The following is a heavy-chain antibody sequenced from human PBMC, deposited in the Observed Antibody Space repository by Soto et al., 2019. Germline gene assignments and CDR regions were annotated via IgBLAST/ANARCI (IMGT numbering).Heavy chain of an antibody. Sequence: TLSLTCTVSGGSISSGGYYWSWIRQHPGKGLEWIGYIYYSGSTYYNPSLKSRVTISVDTSKNQFSLKLSSVTAADTAVYYCGRGWDIEYSSSVDYYGMDVWGQGTTVTVSS. CDR3: GRGWDIEYSSSVDYYGMDV. CDR1: GGSISSGGYY. D-gene: IGHD6-6*01. V-gene: IGHV4-31*03. CDR2: IYYSGST. J-gene: IGHJ6*02.